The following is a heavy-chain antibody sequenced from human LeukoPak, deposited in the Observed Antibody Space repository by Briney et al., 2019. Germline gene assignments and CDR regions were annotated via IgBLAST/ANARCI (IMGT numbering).Heavy chain of an antibody. V-gene: IGHV3-23*01. J-gene: IGHJ4*02. Sequence: GGSLRLSCTSSGFNFRAHSFNWVRQAPGRGLEWVSSISGSAGSSYYADAVKGRFTISRDNSKNTLYLQMNSLRAEDTAIYHCAKEQSTFDYWGQGTLVTVSS. CDR1: GFNFRAHS. CDR2: ISGSAGSS. CDR3: AKEQSTFDY.